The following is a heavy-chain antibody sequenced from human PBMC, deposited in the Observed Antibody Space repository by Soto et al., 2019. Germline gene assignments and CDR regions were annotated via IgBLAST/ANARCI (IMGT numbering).Heavy chain of an antibody. CDR2: INPNSGGT. V-gene: IGHV1-2*04. J-gene: IGHJ3*02. CDR1: GYTFTGYY. CDR3: ARATVGRGGYAFDI. D-gene: IGHD4-17*01. Sequence: ASVKVSCKASGYTFTGYYMHWVRQAPGQGLEWMGWINPNSGGTNYAQKFQGWVTMTRDTSISTAYMELSRLRSDDAAVYYCARATVGRGGYAFDIWGQGTMVTVSS.